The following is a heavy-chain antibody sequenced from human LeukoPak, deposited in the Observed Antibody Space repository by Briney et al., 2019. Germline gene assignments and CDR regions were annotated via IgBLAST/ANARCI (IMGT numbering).Heavy chain of an antibody. J-gene: IGHJ5*02. Sequence: PSETLSLTCAVFGGSFSGYYWTWVRQAPGKGLEWIGEINESGTTNYNLSLDNRVTISVDRSKNQFSLKVTSLTAADTAVFYCARALMTLVRGVPRTTWFDPWGPGTLVTVSS. CDR2: INESGTT. V-gene: IGHV4-34*01. CDR1: GGSFSGYY. CDR3: ARALMTLVRGVPRTTWFDP. D-gene: IGHD3-10*01.